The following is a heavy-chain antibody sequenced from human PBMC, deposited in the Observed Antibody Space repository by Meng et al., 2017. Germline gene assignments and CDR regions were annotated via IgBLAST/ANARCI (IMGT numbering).Heavy chain of an antibody. D-gene: IGHD4-23*01. CDR2: IYYSGST. V-gene: IGHV4-39*07. J-gene: IGHJ4*02. CDR3: ARRGGGKGYNDY. Sequence: SETLSLTCTVSGGSISSSSYYWGWIRQPPGKGLGWIGSIYYSGSTYYNPSLKSRVTISVDTSKNQFSLKLSSVTAADTAVYYCARRGGGKGYNDYWGQGTLVTVSS. CDR1: GGSISSSSYY.